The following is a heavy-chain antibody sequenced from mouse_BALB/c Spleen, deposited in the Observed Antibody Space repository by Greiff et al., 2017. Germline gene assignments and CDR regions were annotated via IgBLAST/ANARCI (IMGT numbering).Heavy chain of an antibody. J-gene: IGHJ1*01. CDR2: ISNLAYSI. D-gene: IGHD1-1*01. CDR1: GFTFSDYG. CDR3: ARNNYYGSRYWYFDV. Sequence: EVMLVESGGGLVQPGGSRKLSCAASGFTFSDYGMAWVRQAPGKGPEWVAFISNLAYSIYYADTVTGRFTISRENAENTLYLEMSSLRSEDTAMYYCARNNYYGSRYWYFDVWGAGTTVTVSS. V-gene: IGHV5-15*02.